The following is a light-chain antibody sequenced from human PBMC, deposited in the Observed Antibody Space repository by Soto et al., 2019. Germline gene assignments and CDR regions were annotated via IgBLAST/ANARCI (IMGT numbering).Light chain of an antibody. J-gene: IGLJ1*01. V-gene: IGLV2-23*02. Sequence: QSVLADPCPVSWGPGPSVTISWPGDSGAVGRYNLVPWYQQHPGKAPKLLLFEVSKRPSGLSNRFSASKSGNTASLTISGLQAEDEADYYCCSYARSSTYVFGTGTKVTVL. CDR2: EVS. CDR1: SGAVGRYNL. CDR3: CSYARSSTYV.